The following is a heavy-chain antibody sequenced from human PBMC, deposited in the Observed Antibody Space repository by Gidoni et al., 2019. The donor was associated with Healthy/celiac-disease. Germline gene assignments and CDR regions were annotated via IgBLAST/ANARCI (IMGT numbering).Heavy chain of an antibody. V-gene: IGHV4-39*01. CDR2: IYYSGST. CDR3: ARLRVAAKVDY. J-gene: IGHJ4*02. D-gene: IGHD2-15*01. Sequence: QLQLQESGPGLVKPSETLSLTCTVSGGSISSSSYYWGWIRQPPGKGLEWIGSIYYSGSTYYNPSLKSRVTISVYTSKNQFSLKLSSVTAADTAVYYCARLRVAAKVDYWGQGTLVTVSS. CDR1: GGSISSSSYY.